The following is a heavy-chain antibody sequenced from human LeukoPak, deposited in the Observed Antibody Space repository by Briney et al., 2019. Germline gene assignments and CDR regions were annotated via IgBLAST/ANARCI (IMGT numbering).Heavy chain of an antibody. J-gene: IGHJ5*02. D-gene: IGHD3-9*01. Sequence: LSQTLSLTCTVSGGSISSGGYYWSWIRQHPGKGLEWIGYIYYSGSTYYNPSLKSRVTISVDTSKNQFSLKLSSVTAADTAVYYCARVLFLLSNWFDPWGQGTLVTVSS. CDR1: GGSISSGGYY. CDR2: IYYSGST. CDR3: ARVLFLLSNWFDP. V-gene: IGHV4-31*03.